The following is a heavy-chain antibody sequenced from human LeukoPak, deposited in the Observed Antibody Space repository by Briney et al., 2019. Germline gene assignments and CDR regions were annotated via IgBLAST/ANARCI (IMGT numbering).Heavy chain of an antibody. Sequence: GGSLRLSCAASGFTFSNYGMHWVRQAPGKGLELVAVIWYDGSNKYYAESVKGRFTISRDNSKNTLYLQMNSLRAEDTAVYYCARGVRTVGYWGQGTLVTVSS. V-gene: IGHV3-33*01. CDR1: GFTFSNYG. CDR2: IWYDGSNK. CDR3: ARGVRTVGY. D-gene: IGHD3-10*01. J-gene: IGHJ4*02.